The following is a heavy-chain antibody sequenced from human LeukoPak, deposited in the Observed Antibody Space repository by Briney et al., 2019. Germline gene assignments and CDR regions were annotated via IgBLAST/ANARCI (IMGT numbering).Heavy chain of an antibody. D-gene: IGHD2-2*01. Sequence: GGSLRLSCAASGFTFSSYAMSWVRQAPGKGLEWVSAISGSGGSTYYADSVKGRFTISRDNSKNTLYLQMNSLRAEDKAVYYCAKSTRYCSSTSCYAEYYFDYWGQGTLVTVSS. CDR3: AKSTRYCSSTSCYAEYYFDY. J-gene: IGHJ4*02. CDR1: GFTFSSYA. CDR2: ISGSGGST. V-gene: IGHV3-23*01.